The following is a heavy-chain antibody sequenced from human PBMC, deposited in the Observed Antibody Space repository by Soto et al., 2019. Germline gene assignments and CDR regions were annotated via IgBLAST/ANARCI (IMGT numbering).Heavy chain of an antibody. Sequence: QITLKESGPTLVKPTQTLTLTCTFSGFSLSTSGVAVGWIRQPPGKALEWLALIYWDDDKRYSPSLKSRLTITKDTSKNQVVLTMTNMDPVDTATYYCAHRRSLGSSSGHDAFDIWGQGTLVTVSS. CDR2: IYWDDDK. J-gene: IGHJ3*02. D-gene: IGHD6-6*01. CDR1: GFSLSTSGVA. CDR3: AHRRSLGSSSGHDAFDI. V-gene: IGHV2-5*02.